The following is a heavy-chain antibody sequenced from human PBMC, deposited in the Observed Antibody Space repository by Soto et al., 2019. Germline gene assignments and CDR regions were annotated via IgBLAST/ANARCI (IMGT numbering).Heavy chain of an antibody. V-gene: IGHV1-18*04. D-gene: IGHD3-10*01. CDR1: GYTSTSYG. CDR3: ASGELCMTASNDWFDP. Sequence: QVQLVQSGAEVKKPGASVKVSCKASGYTSTSYGISWVRQAPGQGLEWMGWISAYNGDTKYAQKLQGRVTMTTDTSTTAAYMERRGLRSDDTAVYYCASGELCMTASNDWFDPWGQGTLVTVSS. CDR2: ISAYNGDT. J-gene: IGHJ5*02.